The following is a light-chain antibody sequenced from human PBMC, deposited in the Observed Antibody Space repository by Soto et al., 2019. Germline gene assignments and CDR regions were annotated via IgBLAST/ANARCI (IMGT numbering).Light chain of an antibody. J-gene: IGLJ2*01. CDR1: SSDVAGYNF. V-gene: IGLV2-14*01. CDR3: CSYRSNTPVV. Sequence: QSALTQPASVSGSPGQSISISCTGTSSDVAGYNFVSWYQQHPDKAPKLMIYEVTNRPSGISNRFSGSKSGNTATLTISGLQAQDEAAYYCCSYRSNTPVVLGVGTKVTV. CDR2: EVT.